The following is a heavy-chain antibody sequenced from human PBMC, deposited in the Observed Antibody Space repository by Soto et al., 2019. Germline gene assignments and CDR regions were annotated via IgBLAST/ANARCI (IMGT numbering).Heavy chain of an antibody. D-gene: IGHD2-8*01. Sequence: GGSLRLSCAASGFTFSSYAMSWVRQAPGKGLEWVSAISGSGGSTYYADSVKGRFPISRANSKNTLLLQMNSLRAEDTAVYYCAKVIIRSDIVLMVYDEVHDAFDIWGQGTMVTVSS. CDR3: AKVIIRSDIVLMVYDEVHDAFDI. CDR2: ISGSGGST. CDR1: GFTFSSYA. V-gene: IGHV3-23*01. J-gene: IGHJ3*02.